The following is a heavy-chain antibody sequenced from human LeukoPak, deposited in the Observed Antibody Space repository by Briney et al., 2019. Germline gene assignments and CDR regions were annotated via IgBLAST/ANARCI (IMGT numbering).Heavy chain of an antibody. Sequence: GGSLRLSCAASGFTFDDYDMSWVRQAPGKGLEWVSGINWNGASTGYADSVKGRFTISRDNAKNSLYLQMNSLRAEDTALYYCARAGIYNWFDPWGQGTLVTVSS. CDR1: GFTFDDYD. CDR3: ARAGIYNWFDP. CDR2: INWNGAST. V-gene: IGHV3-20*04. J-gene: IGHJ5*02.